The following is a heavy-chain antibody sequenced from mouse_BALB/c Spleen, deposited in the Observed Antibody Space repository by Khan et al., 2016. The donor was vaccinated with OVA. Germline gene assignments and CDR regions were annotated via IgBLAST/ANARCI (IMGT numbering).Heavy chain of an antibody. CDR3: TRLAYYYNSEGFAY. D-gene: IGHD1-1*01. CDR2: ISSGGSYT. J-gene: IGHJ3*01. Sequence: VQLKESGGDLVKPGGSLKLSCAASGFTFSTYGMSWVRQTPDKRLEWVATISSGGSYTYYPDSVKGRFTISRDNAKKTLNLQMRSLKSADTAMYYCTRLAYYYNSEGFAYWGQGTLVTVSA. CDR1: GFTFSTYG. V-gene: IGHV5-6*01.